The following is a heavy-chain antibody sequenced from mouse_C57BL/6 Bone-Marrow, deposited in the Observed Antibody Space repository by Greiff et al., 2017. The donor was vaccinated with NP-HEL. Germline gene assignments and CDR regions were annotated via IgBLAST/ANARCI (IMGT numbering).Heavy chain of an antibody. J-gene: IGHJ2*01. Sequence: QVQLQQSGAELARPGASVKLSCTASGYTFTSYGISWVKQRTGQGLEWIGEIYPRSGNTYYTEKFKGKATLTADKSSSTAYMDLRSLTSEDSAVYFGAREGGQDDGSRRYWGQGTTLTVSS. V-gene: IGHV1-81*01. CDR1: GYTFTSYG. D-gene: IGHD1-1*01. CDR2: IYPRSGNT. CDR3: AREGGQDDGSRRY.